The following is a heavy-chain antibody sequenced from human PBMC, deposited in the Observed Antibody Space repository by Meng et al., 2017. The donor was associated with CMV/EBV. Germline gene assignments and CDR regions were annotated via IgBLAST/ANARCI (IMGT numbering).Heavy chain of an antibody. D-gene: IGHD3-9*01. V-gene: IGHV3-48*03. J-gene: IGHJ4*02. CDR1: GFTFSSYE. CDR3: AKAPYYDILTGSDY. Sequence: GESLKISCAASGFTFSSYEMNWVRQAPGKGLEWVSYISSSGSTIYYADSVKGRFTISRDNAKNSLYLQMNSLRAEDTALYYCAKAPYYDILTGSDYWGQGTLVTVSS. CDR2: ISSSGSTI.